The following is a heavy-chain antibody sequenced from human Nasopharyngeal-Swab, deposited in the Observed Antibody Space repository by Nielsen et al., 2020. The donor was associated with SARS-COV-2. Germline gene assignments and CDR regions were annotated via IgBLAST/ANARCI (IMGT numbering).Heavy chain of an antibody. CDR3: ARESDPYSSSWYPEAAFDI. CDR1: GFTFSSSG. J-gene: IGHJ3*02. CDR2: ISYDGSNE. Sequence: GGSLRLSCAASGFTFSSSGMDWVRQAPGKGLEWVAVISYDGSNEYYGDSVKGRFTISRDNSKNTLYLQMNSLRVDDTAVYYCARESDPYSSSWYPEAAFDIWGQGTMVTVSS. D-gene: IGHD6-13*01. V-gene: IGHV3-30*03.